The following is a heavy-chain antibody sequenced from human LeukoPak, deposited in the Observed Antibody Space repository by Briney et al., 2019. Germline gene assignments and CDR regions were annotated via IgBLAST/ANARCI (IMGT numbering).Heavy chain of an antibody. D-gene: IGHD3-10*01. J-gene: IGHJ4*02. Sequence: SETLSLTCTVSGNSISSSYYWGWIRQPPGKGLEWIGIIYHTGTTYYNSSLKSRVTISVDTSKNQFSLKLNFVTAADTAVYYCARKGRGPYGSVNGYFDYWGQGTLVIVSS. CDR1: GNSISSSYY. V-gene: IGHV4-38-2*02. CDR2: IYHTGTT. CDR3: ARKGRGPYGSVNGYFDY.